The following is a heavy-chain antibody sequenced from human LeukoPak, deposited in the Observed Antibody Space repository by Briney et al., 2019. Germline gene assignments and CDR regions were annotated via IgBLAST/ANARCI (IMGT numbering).Heavy chain of an antibody. Sequence: GGSLRLSCAASAFTVSSNYMSWVRQAPGKGVEWVSVIYSGGVTYYADSVKGRFTISTDHSKNPLYLQMNTLRAEDTAVYSCAKDGTGYSTSWYVYWGQGTLVTVSS. V-gene: IGHV3-53*01. CDR2: IYSGGVT. CDR1: AFTVSSNY. D-gene: IGHD6-13*01. CDR3: AKDGTGYSTSWYVY. J-gene: IGHJ4*02.